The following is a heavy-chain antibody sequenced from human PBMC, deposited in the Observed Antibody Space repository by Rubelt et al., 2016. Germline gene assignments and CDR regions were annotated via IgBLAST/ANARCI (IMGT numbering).Heavy chain of an antibody. Sequence: LSLTCAVSGGSISSSNWWSWVRQPPGKGLEWIGEIYHSGSTIYNPSLKSRVTISVDKSKNQFSLKLSSVTAADTAVYYCAREGDTAMVPYYFDYWGQGTLVTVSS. D-gene: IGHD5-18*01. J-gene: IGHJ4*02. CDR2: IYHSGST. CDR3: AREGDTAMVPYYFDY. V-gene: IGHV4-4*02. CDR1: GGSISSSNW.